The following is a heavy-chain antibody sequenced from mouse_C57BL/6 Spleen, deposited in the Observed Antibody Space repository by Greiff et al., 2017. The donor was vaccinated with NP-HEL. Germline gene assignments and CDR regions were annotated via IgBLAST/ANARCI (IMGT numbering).Heavy chain of an antibody. CDR3: ARGATGVFDY. CDR2: ISYDGSN. CDR1: GYSITSGYY. D-gene: IGHD4-1*01. V-gene: IGHV3-6*01. Sequence: DVKLQESGPGLVKPSQSLSLTCSVTGYSITSGYYWNWIRQFPGNKLEWMGYISYDGSNNYNPSLKNRISITRDTSKNQFFLKLNSVTTEDTATYYCARGATGVFDYWGQGTTLTVSS. J-gene: IGHJ2*01.